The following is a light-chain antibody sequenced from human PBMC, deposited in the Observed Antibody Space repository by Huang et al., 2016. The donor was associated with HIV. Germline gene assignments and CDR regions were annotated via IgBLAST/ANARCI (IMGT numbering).Light chain of an antibody. J-gene: IGKJ3*01. CDR3: QQYDNLPRFT. Sequence: DIQITQSSSSLSASVGDRVTITCQASQDISNYLNWYQQQPGKAPKLLIYDASDLETGVASRLSRSGCGTDFTFTISSMQPEDDAAYYCQQYDNLPRFTFGPGTKVDIK. V-gene: IGKV1-33*01. CDR1: QDISNY. CDR2: DAS.